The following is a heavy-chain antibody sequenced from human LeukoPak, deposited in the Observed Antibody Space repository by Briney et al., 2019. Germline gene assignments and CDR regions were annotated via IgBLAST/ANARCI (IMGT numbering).Heavy chain of an antibody. CDR3: AKGRLPYGGNSG. D-gene: IGHD4-23*01. J-gene: IGHJ4*02. CDR2: ISYDGSNK. Sequence: GGSLRLSCAASGFTFSSYGMHWVRQAPGKGLEWVAVISYDGSNKYYADSVKGRFTISRDNSKNTLYLQMNSLRADDTAVYYCAKGRLPYGGNSGWGQGTLVTVSS. CDR1: GFTFSSYG. V-gene: IGHV3-30*18.